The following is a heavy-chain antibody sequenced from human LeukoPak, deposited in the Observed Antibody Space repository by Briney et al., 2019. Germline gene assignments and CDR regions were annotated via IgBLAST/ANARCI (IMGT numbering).Heavy chain of an antibody. CDR1: GGSVSSHY. CDR2: ISAGGST. CDR3: ARDMVREPCIWFES. J-gene: IGHJ5*01. Sequence: PSETLSLTCTVSGGSVSSHYWSWIRQPAGKGLEWIGLISAGGSTNYNPSLKSRVTMSVDTSKNQFSLKLSSVTAADTAVYYCARDMVREPCIWFESWGQGTLVSVAS. D-gene: IGHD3-10*01. V-gene: IGHV4-4*07.